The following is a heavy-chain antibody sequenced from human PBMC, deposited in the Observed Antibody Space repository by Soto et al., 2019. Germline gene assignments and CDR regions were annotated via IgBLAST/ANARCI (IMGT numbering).Heavy chain of an antibody. Sequence: ASVKVSCKASGYTFTSCDINWVRQATGQGLEWMGWMNPNSGNTGYAQKFQGRVTMTRNTSISTAYMELSSLRSEDTAVYYCARVYRSGYYYGSGINDAFDIWGQGTMVTVSS. CDR3: ARVYRSGYYYGSGINDAFDI. D-gene: IGHD3-10*01. J-gene: IGHJ3*02. CDR1: GYTFTSCD. CDR2: MNPNSGNT. V-gene: IGHV1-8*01.